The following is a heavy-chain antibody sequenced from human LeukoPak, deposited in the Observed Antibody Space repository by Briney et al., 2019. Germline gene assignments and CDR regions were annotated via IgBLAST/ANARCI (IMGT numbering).Heavy chain of an antibody. CDR3: AKGGMIPFGGYPLFQH. CDR1: GFTFSSYW. Sequence: PGGSLRLSCAASGFTFSSYWMHWVRQAPGKGLEWVSGISWNSGSIGYADSVKGRFTISRDNTKNSLYLQMDSLRAEDTAFYYCAKGGMIPFGGYPLFQHWGQGTLVTVSS. D-gene: IGHD3-16*01. V-gene: IGHV3-9*01. CDR2: ISWNSGSI. J-gene: IGHJ1*01.